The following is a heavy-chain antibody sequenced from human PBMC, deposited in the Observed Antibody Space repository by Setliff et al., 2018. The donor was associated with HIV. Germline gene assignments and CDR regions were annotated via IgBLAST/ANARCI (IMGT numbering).Heavy chain of an antibody. CDR2: INWNGGST. CDR1: GFTFDDYG. Sequence: ETLSLSCAASGFTFDDYGMSWVRQAPGKGLEWVSGINWNGGSTGYADSVKGRFTISRDNAKNSLYLQMNSLRAEDTALYYCARSGYSSSSIDYWGQGTLVTVSS. J-gene: IGHJ4*02. CDR3: ARSGYSSSSIDY. V-gene: IGHV3-20*04. D-gene: IGHD6-13*01.